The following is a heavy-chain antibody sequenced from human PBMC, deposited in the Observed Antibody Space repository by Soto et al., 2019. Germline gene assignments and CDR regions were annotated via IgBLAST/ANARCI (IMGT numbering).Heavy chain of an antibody. CDR1: GASITSTTYF. Sequence: SETLSLTCSLSGASITSTTYFWAWIRQPPGKGLEWVGSIYYSGKTHYNPSLKSRTTISVDRSRNQFSLKLSSVTAADTAVYYCARAGFTIFGVVIDRGWFDPWGQGTLVTVSS. J-gene: IGHJ5*02. CDR3: ARAGFTIFGVVIDRGWFDP. CDR2: IYYSGKT. V-gene: IGHV4-39*07. D-gene: IGHD3-3*01.